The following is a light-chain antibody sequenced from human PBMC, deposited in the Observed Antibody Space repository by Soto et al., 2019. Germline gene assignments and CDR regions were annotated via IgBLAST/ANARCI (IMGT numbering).Light chain of an antibody. CDR3: SSYTSSSTLG. CDR2: EGS. Sequence: QSVLTQPASVSGSPGQSIAISCTGTSSDVGSYNLVSWYQQHPGKAPKLMIYEGSKRPSGVSNRFSGSKSGNTASLTISGLQAEDEADYYCSSYTSSSTLGFGSGTKVTVL. CDR1: SSDVGSYNL. J-gene: IGLJ1*01. V-gene: IGLV2-14*02.